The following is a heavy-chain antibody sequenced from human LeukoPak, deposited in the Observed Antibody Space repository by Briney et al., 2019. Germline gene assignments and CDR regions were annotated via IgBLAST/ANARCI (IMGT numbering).Heavy chain of an antibody. V-gene: IGHV3-9*01. CDR2: ISWNSGNI. CDR1: GFTLDDYA. J-gene: IGHJ4*02. D-gene: IGHD2-2*01. Sequence: GRSLRLSCAASGFTLDDYAMHWVRQAPGKGLEWVSGISWNSGNIGYADSVKGRFTISRDNAKNSLYLQMNSLRAEDTALYYCAKALGYCSSTNCYPIDYWGQGTLVTVSS. CDR3: AKALGYCSSTNCYPIDY.